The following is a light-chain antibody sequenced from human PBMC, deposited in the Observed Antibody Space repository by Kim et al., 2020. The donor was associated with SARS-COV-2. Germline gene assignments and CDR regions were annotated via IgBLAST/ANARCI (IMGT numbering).Light chain of an antibody. J-gene: IGKJ4*01. CDR2: ATS. CDR1: HSVIMY. CDR3: QQSYSLPLT. Sequence: AAVGDTVTITCRASHSVIMYLNWYQQKLGKAPRLLISATSRLQSGVPSRFSGSASGAVFTLTISSLQPEDTAIYYCQQSYSLPLTFGGGTKVDIK. V-gene: IGKV1-39*01.